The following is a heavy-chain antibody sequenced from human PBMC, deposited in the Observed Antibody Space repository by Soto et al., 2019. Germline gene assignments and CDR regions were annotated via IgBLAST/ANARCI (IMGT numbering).Heavy chain of an antibody. V-gene: IGHV3-30-3*01. J-gene: IGHJ4*02. CDR3: ARGGSYSSSWRWDYFDY. D-gene: IGHD6-13*01. CDR1: GFTFSSYA. Sequence: GGSLRLSCAASGFTFSSYAMHWVRQAPGKGLEWVAVISYDGSNKYYADSVKGRFTISRDNSKNTLYLQMNSLRAEDTAVYYCARGGSYSSSWRWDYFDYWGQGTLVTVSS. CDR2: ISYDGSNK.